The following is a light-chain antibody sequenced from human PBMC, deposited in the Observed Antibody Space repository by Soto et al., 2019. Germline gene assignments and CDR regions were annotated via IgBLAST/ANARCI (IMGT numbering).Light chain of an antibody. CDR1: QSIRTN. CDR3: QQYYRSPLT. Sequence: ELVMTQSPATLSVSAGGTVTLSCRASQSIRTNVAWYQQKPGQAPRLLIYGASSRATGIPDRFSGSGSGTDLTLNINRLEPEDVEVYYCQQYYRSPLTFGGGTKVEIK. CDR2: GAS. V-gene: IGKV3-20*01. J-gene: IGKJ4*01.